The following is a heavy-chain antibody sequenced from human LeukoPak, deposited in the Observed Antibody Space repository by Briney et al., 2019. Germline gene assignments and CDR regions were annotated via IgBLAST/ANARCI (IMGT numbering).Heavy chain of an antibody. CDR3: ARTFSRYTQGARYMDV. J-gene: IGHJ6*03. CDR2: IYTSGST. CDR1: GGSISSYY. V-gene: IGHV4-4*07. D-gene: IGHD5-18*01. Sequence: SETLSLTCTVSGGSISSYYWSWIRQPAGKGLEWIGRIYTSGSTNYNPSLKSRVTMSVDTSKNQFSLKLSSVTAADTAVYYCARTFSRYTQGARYMDVWGKGTTVTVSS.